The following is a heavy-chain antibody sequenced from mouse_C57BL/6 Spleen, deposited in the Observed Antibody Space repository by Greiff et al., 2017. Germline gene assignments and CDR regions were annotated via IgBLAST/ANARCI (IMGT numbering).Heavy chain of an antibody. CDR3: ARAYGSSSYFDY. V-gene: IGHV1-69*01. CDR1: GYTFTSYW. CDR2: LDPSDSYT. J-gene: IGHJ2*01. Sequence: VQLQQPGAELVMPGASVKLSCKASGYTFTSYWMHWVKQRPGQGLEWIGELDPSDSYTNYNQKFKGKSTLTVDKSSSTAYMQLSSLTSEDSAVYYCARAYGSSSYFDYWGQGTTLTVSS. D-gene: IGHD1-1*01.